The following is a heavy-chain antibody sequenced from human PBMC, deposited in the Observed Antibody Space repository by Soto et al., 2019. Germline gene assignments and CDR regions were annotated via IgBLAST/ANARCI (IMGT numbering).Heavy chain of an antibody. D-gene: IGHD3-22*01. CDR1: GGSFSGYY. Sequence: QVQLQQWGAGLLKPSETLSLTCAVYGGSFSGYYWNWIRQPPGKGLEWIGEINHGGSTNYNPSLKSGVTISLDTSKNQFSLKLSSVTAADTSVYYCARGPEYYYGGSGYVDYWGQGALVTVSS. V-gene: IGHV4-34*01. CDR2: INHGGST. J-gene: IGHJ4*02. CDR3: ARGPEYYYGGSGYVDY.